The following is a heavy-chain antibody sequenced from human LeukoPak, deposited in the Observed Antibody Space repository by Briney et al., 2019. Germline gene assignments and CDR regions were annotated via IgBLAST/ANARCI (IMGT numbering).Heavy chain of an antibody. CDR1: GYTFTSYD. V-gene: IGHV1-8*01. CDR3: ARGYKPGYSRGWSIFDF. Sequence: ASVKVSCKASGYTFTSYDINWVRQATGQGLEWMGWMNPNSGNTGYAQKFQGRVTMTRNTSISTAYMELSSLRSEDTAVYYCARGYKPGYSRGWSIFDFWGQGALVTVPS. J-gene: IGHJ4*02. D-gene: IGHD6-19*01. CDR2: MNPNSGNT.